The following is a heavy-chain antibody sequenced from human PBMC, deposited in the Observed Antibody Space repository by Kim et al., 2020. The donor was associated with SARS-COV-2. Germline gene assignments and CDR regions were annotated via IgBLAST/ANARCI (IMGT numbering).Heavy chain of an antibody. V-gene: IGHV4-34*01. D-gene: IGHD1-26*01. Sequence: SETLSLTCAVYGGSFSGYYWSWIRQPPGKGLEWIGEINHSGSTNYNPSLKSRVTISVDTSKNQFSLKLSSVTAADTAVYYCARGPRINNSGSYSDIWGQGTMVTVSS. CDR1: GGSFSGYY. J-gene: IGHJ3*02. CDR3: ARGPRINNSGSYSDI. CDR2: INHSGST.